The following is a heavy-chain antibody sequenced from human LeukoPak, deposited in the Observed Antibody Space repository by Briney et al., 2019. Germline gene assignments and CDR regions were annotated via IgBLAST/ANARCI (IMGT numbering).Heavy chain of an antibody. D-gene: IGHD3-3*01. J-gene: IGHJ4*02. Sequence: GGSLRLSCAASGFTFSSYGMSWVRQAPGKGLEWVSSISANSGITHYADSVKGRFTISRDNSKNTLYLQMNSLRAEDTAVYYCAKDREWLGVLGYWGQGTLVTVSS. CDR1: GFTFSSYG. CDR3: AKDREWLGVLGY. V-gene: IGHV3-23*01. CDR2: ISANSGIT.